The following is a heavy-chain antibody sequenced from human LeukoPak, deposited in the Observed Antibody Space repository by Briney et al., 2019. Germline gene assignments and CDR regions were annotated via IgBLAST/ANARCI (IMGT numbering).Heavy chain of an antibody. D-gene: IGHD6-6*01. CDR3: TRILSSSKKPALDY. J-gene: IGHJ4*02. CDR2: ISSSSSYI. V-gene: IGHV3-21*01. Sequence: GGSLRLSCAASGFTFSSYSMNWVRQAPGKGLEWVSSISSSSSYIYYADSVKGRFTISRDNAKNSLYLQMNSLRAEDTAVYYCTRILSSSKKPALDYWGQGTLVAVSS. CDR1: GFTFSSYS.